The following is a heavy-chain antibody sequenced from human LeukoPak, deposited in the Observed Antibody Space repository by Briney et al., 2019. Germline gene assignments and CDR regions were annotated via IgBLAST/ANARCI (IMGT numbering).Heavy chain of an antibody. CDR3: ARGTIVPAKYLYYYYYMDV. V-gene: IGHV1-18*01. CDR2: ISAYNGNT. J-gene: IGHJ6*03. Sequence: ASVKVSCKASGYTFTNYGISWVRQAPGQGLEWMGWISAYNGNTKYAQKLQGRVTMTTYTSTSTAYMELRSLRSDDTAVYCCARGTIVPAKYLYYYYYMDVWGKGTTVTVSS. D-gene: IGHD2-2*01. CDR1: GYTFTNYG.